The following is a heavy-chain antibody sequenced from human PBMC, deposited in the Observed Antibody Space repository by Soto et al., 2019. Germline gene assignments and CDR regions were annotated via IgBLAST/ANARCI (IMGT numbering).Heavy chain of an antibody. Sequence: QVQLVESGGGVVQPGASLRLSCAASGFRFKSFVMHWVRQAPGKGLEWVAFTSYDGNNNDYGDSVKGRFTVSRDNSQNTLHLQMDFLRPEDTALYYCARWGTTGGFDLWGQGTLVSVSS. D-gene: IGHD3-16*01. CDR2: TSYDGNNN. CDR1: GFRFKSFV. V-gene: IGHV3-30*19. J-gene: IGHJ4*02. CDR3: ARWGTTGGFDL.